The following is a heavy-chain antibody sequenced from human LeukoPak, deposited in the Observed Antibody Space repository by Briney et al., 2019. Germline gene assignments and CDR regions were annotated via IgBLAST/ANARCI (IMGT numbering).Heavy chain of an antibody. J-gene: IGHJ4*02. CDR3: ARDGEI. Sequence: GRSLRLSCAAPGFTFSSYAMHWVRQAPGKGLEWVAVISYDGSNKYYADSVKGRFTISRDNSKNTLYLQMNSLRAEDTAVYYCARDGEIWGQGTLVTVSS. V-gene: IGHV3-30*04. CDR2: ISYDGSNK. CDR1: GFTFSSYA. D-gene: IGHD3-10*01.